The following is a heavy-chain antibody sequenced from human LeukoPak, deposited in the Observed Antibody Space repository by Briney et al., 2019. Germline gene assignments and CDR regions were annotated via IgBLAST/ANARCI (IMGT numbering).Heavy chain of an antibody. CDR1: VFTFSSYG. CDR2: ISGSGGST. V-gene: IGHV3-23*01. J-gene: IGHJ4*01. Sequence: PGGSLRLSCPASVFTFSSYGMSWVRQAPGKGLEWVSAISGSGGSTYYADSVKGRFTISRDNSKNTLYLQMNSLRAEDSAIYYCAREGFYFFDFWGQGTLVTVSS. CDR3: AREGFYFFDF.